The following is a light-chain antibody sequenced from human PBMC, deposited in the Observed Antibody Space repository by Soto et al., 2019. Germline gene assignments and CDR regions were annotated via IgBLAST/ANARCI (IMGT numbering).Light chain of an antibody. CDR2: RNN. J-gene: IGLJ3*02. CDR1: SSNIGSNY. Sequence: QSVLTQPPSASGTPGQRVTISCSGSSSNIGSNYVYWYQQLPGTAPKLLIYRNNQRPSGVPDRFSGSKFGTSASLAISGLRSEDEADYYCAAWDDSLSAWVFGGGTKLTVL. CDR3: AAWDDSLSAWV. V-gene: IGLV1-47*01.